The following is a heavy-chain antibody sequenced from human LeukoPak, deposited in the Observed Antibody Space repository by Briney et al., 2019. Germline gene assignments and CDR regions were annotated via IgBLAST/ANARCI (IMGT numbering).Heavy chain of an antibody. D-gene: IGHD2-2*01. J-gene: IGHJ6*04. V-gene: IGHV4-34*01. Sequence: PSESLSLTCAVYGGPVSGYYWRWIRQPPGKGLEWIGEIKVSGSTNTQPSFKGRVTISVDTPKNQSSLKLRSVTTADTAVYCCARYCSSTSCFSWYYGMDVWGKGTTVTVSS. CDR3: ARYCSSTSCFSWYYGMDV. CDR1: GGPVSGYY. CDR2: IKVSGST.